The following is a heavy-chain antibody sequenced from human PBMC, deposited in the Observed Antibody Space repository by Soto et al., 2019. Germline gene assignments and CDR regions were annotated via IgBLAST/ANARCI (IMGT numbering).Heavy chain of an antibody. Sequence: GGSLRLSCAVSGFSFTSFGIHWVRQAPGKGLEWVALISYDGRSKFYSDSVKGRFALSRDNSKKTVFLQMNSLRPDDTAVYYCAILPTVTTTSDYWGQGTLVTVSS. D-gene: IGHD4-17*01. CDR2: ISYDGRSK. J-gene: IGHJ4*02. CDR1: GFSFTSFG. CDR3: AILPTVTTTSDY. V-gene: IGHV3-30*03.